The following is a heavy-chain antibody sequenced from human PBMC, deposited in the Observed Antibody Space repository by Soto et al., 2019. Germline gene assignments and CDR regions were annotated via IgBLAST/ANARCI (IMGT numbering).Heavy chain of an antibody. Sequence: QVQLVQSGAEVKKPGASVKVSCKDSGYTFTSYDINWVRQATGQGLEWMGWMNPNSGNTAYAQKFLGRVTMTRNTSRSTAYMELSSLRSEHPAVYYCARERTRGFDPWGQGTLFTVYS. CDR2: MNPNSGNT. CDR1: GYTFTSYD. CDR3: ARERTRGFDP. V-gene: IGHV1-8*01. J-gene: IGHJ5*02.